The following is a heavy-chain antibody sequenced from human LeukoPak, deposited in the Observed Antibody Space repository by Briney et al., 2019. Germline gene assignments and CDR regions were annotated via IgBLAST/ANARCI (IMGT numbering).Heavy chain of an antibody. CDR1: GLTFSSYS. J-gene: IGHJ4*02. D-gene: IGHD4-17*01. CDR2: ISSSSSYI. CDR3: ARVPPYMTTVTTLDY. Sequence: PGGSLRLSCAASGLTFSSYSMNWVRQAPGKGLEWVSSISSSSSYIYYADSVKGRFTISRDNAKNSLYLQMNSLRAEDTAVYYCARVPPYMTTVTTLDYWGQGTLVTVSS. V-gene: IGHV3-21*01.